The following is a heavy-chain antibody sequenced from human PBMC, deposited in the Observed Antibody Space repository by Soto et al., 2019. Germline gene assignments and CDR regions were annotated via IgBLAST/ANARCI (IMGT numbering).Heavy chain of an antibody. CDR3: ARDSGPGYYGMDV. CDR1: GYSFTSLD. V-gene: IGHV1-8*01. CDR2: MQPSSGRT. D-gene: IGHD5-12*01. J-gene: IGHJ6*02. Sequence: QVQLVQSGAEVREPGASVKVSCKASGYSFTSLDINWVRQTTGQGLEWMGWMQPSSGRTGYAQKFQGRVTMTRDTSINTTYMELSSLTSDDTAFYYCARDSGPGYYGMDVRGQGTTVTVS.